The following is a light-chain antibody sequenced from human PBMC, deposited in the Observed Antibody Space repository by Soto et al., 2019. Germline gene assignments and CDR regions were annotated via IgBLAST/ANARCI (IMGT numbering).Light chain of an antibody. CDR2: AVS. Sequence: EIMMTQSPGTLSASPGERATLSCRASQSVSSNLAWYQQKPGQAPRLLIYAVSTMATGIPARFSGSGSGTEFTLTISSLQSEDFAVYYCQQYNTWPLTFGQGTKVEIK. CDR3: QQYNTWPLT. CDR1: QSVSSN. J-gene: IGKJ1*01. V-gene: IGKV3-15*01.